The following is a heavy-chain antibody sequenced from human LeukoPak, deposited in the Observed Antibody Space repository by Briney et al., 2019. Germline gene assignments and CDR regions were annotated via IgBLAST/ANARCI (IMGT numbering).Heavy chain of an antibody. CDR3: ARDDVAATNLPFDY. CDR1: GFTFSSSG. D-gene: IGHD1-14*01. Sequence: GGSLRLSCAASGFTFSSSGMHWVRQAPGKGLEWVAVIWYDGSDKYYADSVKGRFTISRDNSKNTLYLQMNSLRAEDTAVYYCARDDVAATNLPFDYWGQGTLVTVSS. V-gene: IGHV3-33*01. J-gene: IGHJ4*02. CDR2: IWYDGSDK.